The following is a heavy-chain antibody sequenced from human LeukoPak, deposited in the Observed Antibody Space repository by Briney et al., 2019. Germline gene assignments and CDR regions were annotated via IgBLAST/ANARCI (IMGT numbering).Heavy chain of an antibody. D-gene: IGHD6-19*01. V-gene: IGHV3-48*03. Sequence: GGSLRLSCAASRFTFSSYVMNWVRQAPGKGLEWVSYISSSGSTIYYADSVKGRFTISRDNAKNSLYLQMNSLRAEDTAVYYCARDLAVAGKGPGDYWGEGTLVTVSS. CDR2: ISSSGSTI. CDR1: RFTFSSYV. J-gene: IGHJ4*02. CDR3: ARDLAVAGKGPGDY.